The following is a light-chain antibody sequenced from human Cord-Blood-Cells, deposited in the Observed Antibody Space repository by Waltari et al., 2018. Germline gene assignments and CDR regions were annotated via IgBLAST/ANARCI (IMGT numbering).Light chain of an antibody. J-gene: IGLJ3*02. Sequence: QSALTQPPSASGPPGQSVTLSCPGTSSHVGGYDYVPWYKQHPGKAPKLMSYEVSKRPSGVPDRFSGSKSGNTASLTVSGLQAEDEADYYCSSYAGSNNWVFGGGTKLTVL. CDR2: EVS. CDR3: SSYAGSNNWV. CDR1: SSHVGGYDY. V-gene: IGLV2-8*01.